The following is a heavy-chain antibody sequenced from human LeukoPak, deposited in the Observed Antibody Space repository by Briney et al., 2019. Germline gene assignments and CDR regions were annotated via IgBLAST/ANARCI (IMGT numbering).Heavy chain of an antibody. Sequence: ASVKVSCKASGYTFTAYYMHWVRHAPGQGLEWMGWINPNSGGTKYAQNFQGRVTMTRDTSISTAYMELSSLRSDDTAVYYCARDRGGDAFDIWGQGTMVTVSS. CDR2: INPNSGGT. CDR3: ARDRGGDAFDI. V-gene: IGHV1-2*02. CDR1: GYTFTAYY. D-gene: IGHD3-10*01. J-gene: IGHJ3*02.